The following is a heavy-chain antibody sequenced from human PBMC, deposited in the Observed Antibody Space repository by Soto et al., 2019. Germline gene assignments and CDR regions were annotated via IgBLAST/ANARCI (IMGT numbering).Heavy chain of an antibody. J-gene: IGHJ4*02. Sequence: GGALRLSCAAYGFTFSSYAMSWVRQAPGKGLEWVSAISGSGGSTYYADSVKGRFTISRDNSKNTQYLQMNSLRAEDTAVYYCAKESSSSSLNPVSYWGQGTLVTVSS. CDR1: GFTFSSYA. V-gene: IGHV3-23*01. D-gene: IGHD6-6*01. CDR3: AKESSSSSLNPVSY. CDR2: ISGSGGST.